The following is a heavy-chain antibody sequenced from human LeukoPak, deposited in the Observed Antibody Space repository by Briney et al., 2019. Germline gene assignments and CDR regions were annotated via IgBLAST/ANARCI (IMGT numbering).Heavy chain of an antibody. J-gene: IGHJ4*02. CDR2: INPNSGGT. Sequence: ASVKVSCTASGYTFTGYYMHWVRQAPGQGLEWMGWINPNSGGTNYAQKFQGRVTMTRDTSISTAYIELSRLRSDDTAVYYCARDHYSGSYVYSDYWGQGTLVTVSS. D-gene: IGHD1-26*01. CDR3: ARDHYSGSYVYSDY. V-gene: IGHV1-2*02. CDR1: GYTFTGYY.